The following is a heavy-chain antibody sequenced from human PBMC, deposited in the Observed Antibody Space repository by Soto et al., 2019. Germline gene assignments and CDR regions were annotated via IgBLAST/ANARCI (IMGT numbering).Heavy chain of an antibody. CDR2: IYHSGGT. CDR3: AREVVDYGGNGNAFDI. CDR1: GGSISSGGYS. V-gene: IGHV4-30-2*01. J-gene: IGHJ3*02. D-gene: IGHD4-17*01. Sequence: QLQLQESGSGLVKPSQTLSLTCAVSGGSISSGGYSWSWIRQPPGKGLEWIGYIYHSGGTYYNPSLKSRVTISVDRSKNQFSLKLSSVTAADTAVYYCAREVVDYGGNGNAFDIWGQGTMVTVSS.